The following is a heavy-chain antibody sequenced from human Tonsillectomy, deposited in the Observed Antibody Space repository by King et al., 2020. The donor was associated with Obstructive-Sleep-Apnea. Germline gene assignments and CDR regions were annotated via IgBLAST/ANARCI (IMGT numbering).Heavy chain of an antibody. CDR1: GYSISSGYY. D-gene: IGHD3-22*01. CDR3: ARDYDSSGYYPNWFDP. Sequence: QVQLQESGPGLVKPSETLSLTCTVSGYSISSGYYWGWIRQPPGKGLEWIGGIYHSGSTYYNPSLKSRVTISVDTPKNQFSRKLSSVTAADTAVYYCARDYDSSGYYPNWFDPWGQGTLVTVSS. CDR2: IYHSGST. V-gene: IGHV4-38-2*02. J-gene: IGHJ5*02.